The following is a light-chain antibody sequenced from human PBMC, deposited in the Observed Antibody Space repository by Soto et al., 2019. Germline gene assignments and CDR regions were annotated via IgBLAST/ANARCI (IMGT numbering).Light chain of an antibody. CDR1: SSNIGSNT. V-gene: IGLV1-44*01. CDR2: SNN. J-gene: IGLJ1*01. Sequence: QSVLTQPPSASGTPGQRVTISCSGSSSNIGSNTVNLYQQLPGTAPKLLIYSNNQRPSGVPDRFSGSKSGTSASLAISGLQSEDEAGYYCGAWDEGLNGYVFGRGTKVXVL. CDR3: GAWDEGLNGYV.